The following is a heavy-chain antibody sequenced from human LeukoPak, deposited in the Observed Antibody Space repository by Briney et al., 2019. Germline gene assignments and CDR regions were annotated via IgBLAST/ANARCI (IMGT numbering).Heavy chain of an antibody. D-gene: IGHD6-13*01. CDR2: IKRKTDGGTT. Sequence: GGSLRLSCAASGFTFSNAWMSWVRQAPGKGLEWVGRIKRKTDGGTTDYAAPVKGRFTISRDDSKNTLYLQMNSLKTEDTAVYYGAGSSWATNDYWGQGTLVTVSS. CDR1: GFTFSNAW. CDR3: AGSSWATNDY. J-gene: IGHJ4*02. V-gene: IGHV3-15*01.